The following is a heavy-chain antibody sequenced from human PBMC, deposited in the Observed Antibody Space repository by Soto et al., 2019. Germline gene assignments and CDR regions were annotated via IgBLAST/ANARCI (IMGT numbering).Heavy chain of an antibody. D-gene: IGHD6-13*01. Sequence: GGSLRLSCAASGFTFSSYSMNWVRQAPGKGLEWVSSISSSSSYIYYADSVKGRFTISRDNAKNSLYLQMNSLRAEDTDVYYCASENSSSWYYFDYWGQGTLVTVSS. V-gene: IGHV3-21*04. CDR1: GFTFSSYS. CDR3: ASENSSSWYYFDY. CDR2: ISSSSSYI. J-gene: IGHJ4*02.